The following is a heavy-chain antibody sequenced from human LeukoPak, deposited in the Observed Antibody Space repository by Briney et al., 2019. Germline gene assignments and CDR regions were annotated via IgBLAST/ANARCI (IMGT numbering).Heavy chain of an antibody. CDR3: ARELVVEYDYYYMDV. CDR2: IYTSGST. D-gene: IGHD3-22*01. Sequence: SETLSLTCTVSGGSISSYYWSWIRQPAGKGLEWIGRIYTSGSTNYNPSLESRVTMSVDTSKNQYSLKLSSVTAADTAVYYCARELVVEYDYYYMDVWGKGTTVTVSS. J-gene: IGHJ6*03. CDR1: GGSISSYY. V-gene: IGHV4-4*07.